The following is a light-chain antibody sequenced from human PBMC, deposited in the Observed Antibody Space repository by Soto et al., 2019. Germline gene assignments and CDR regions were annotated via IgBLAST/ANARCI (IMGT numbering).Light chain of an antibody. J-gene: IGKJ2*01. CDR2: GAS. CDR3: QQYGSSPPYT. V-gene: IGKV3-20*01. CDR1: QSVGSSY. Sequence: EIVLTQSPDTLSMSPGERAILSCRASQSVGSSYLAWYQQKPGQAPRLLIYGASSRATGIPDRFSGSGSGTDFTLTISRLEPEDFAAYYCQQYGSSPPYTFGQGTKLEIK.